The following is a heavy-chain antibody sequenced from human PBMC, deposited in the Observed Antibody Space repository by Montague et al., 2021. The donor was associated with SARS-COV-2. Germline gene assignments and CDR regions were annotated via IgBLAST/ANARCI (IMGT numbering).Heavy chain of an antibody. J-gene: IGHJ5*02. V-gene: IGHV4-61*02. CDR1: GGYISSGSYY. Sequence: TLSLTCTVSGGYISSGSYYWSWIRQPAGRGMEWIGRIYASGSTKYNPSLKSRVTISVDTSKNQVSLKVSSVTAADPAVYYCARDLSSSWSYWFDPWGQGTLVTVSS. D-gene: IGHD6-13*01. CDR2: IYASGST. CDR3: ARDLSSSWSYWFDP.